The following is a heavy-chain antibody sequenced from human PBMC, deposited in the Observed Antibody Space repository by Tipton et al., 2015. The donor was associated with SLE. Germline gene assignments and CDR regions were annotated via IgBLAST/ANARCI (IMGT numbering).Heavy chain of an antibody. J-gene: IGHJ4*02. D-gene: IGHD5-18*01. CDR1: GGSINSGAYY. Sequence: TLSLTCTVSGGSINSGAYYWGWIRQPPGKGLEWIGCIYYIGIAFYNPSLKSRTTILLDTSKNQFSLSLSSVPAADTAVYYCAGSDGYSYDFWGQGTLVTVSS. CDR2: IYYIGIA. V-gene: IGHV4-31*03. CDR3: AGSDGYSYDF.